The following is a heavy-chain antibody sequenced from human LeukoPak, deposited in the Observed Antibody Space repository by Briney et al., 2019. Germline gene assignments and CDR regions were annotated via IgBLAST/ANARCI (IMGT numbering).Heavy chain of an antibody. V-gene: IGHV4-4*02. D-gene: IGHD6-6*01. CDR2: IYYSGST. CDR3: ASSALGGIAARQPKPFY. J-gene: IGHJ4*02. Sequence: PSGTLSLTCAVSGGSISSSNWWSWVRQPPGKGLEWIGYIYYSGSTNYNPSLKSRVTISVDTSKNQFSLKLSSVTAADTAVYYCASSALGGIAARQPKPFYWGQGTLVTVSS. CDR1: GGSISSSNW.